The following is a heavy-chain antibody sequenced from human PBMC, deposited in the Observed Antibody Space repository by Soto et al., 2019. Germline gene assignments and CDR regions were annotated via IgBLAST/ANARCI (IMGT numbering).Heavy chain of an antibody. CDR2: IYYSGST. CDR1: GGSISSSSYY. CDR3: ARPSGGYCSSTSCLPSGIDY. D-gene: IGHD2-2*01. Sequence: SETLSLTCTVSGGSISSSSYYWGWIRQPPGKGLEWIGSIYYSGSTYYNPSLKSRVTISVDTSKNQFSLKLSSVTAADTAVYYCARPSGGYCSSTSCLPSGIDYWGQGTLVTVSS. V-gene: IGHV4-39*01. J-gene: IGHJ4*02.